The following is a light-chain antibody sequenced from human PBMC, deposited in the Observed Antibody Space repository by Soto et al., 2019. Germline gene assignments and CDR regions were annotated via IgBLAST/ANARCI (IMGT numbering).Light chain of an antibody. CDR2: NVS. CDR1: QSLVYSDGNTY. V-gene: IGKV2-30*01. Sequence: DVVVTQSPLSLPVTLGQPASISCRSSQSLVYSDGNTYLNWIQQRPGQSPRRLIYNVSNRDSGVPDRFNGSESGTDFPLTISRVEAEDVVIYYCMQGSHWPPTFGQRTKVEIK. CDR3: MQGSHWPPT. J-gene: IGKJ1*01.